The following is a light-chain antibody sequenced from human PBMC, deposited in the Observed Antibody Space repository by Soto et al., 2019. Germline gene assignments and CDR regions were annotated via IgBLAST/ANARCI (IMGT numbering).Light chain of an antibody. CDR2: DAS. J-gene: IGKJ1*01. Sequence: DIQMTQSPSSLSACVGDRVTITCQASQDISNYLNWYQQKPGKAPKLLIYDASNLETGVPSRFSGSGSGTDFTFTISSLQPEDIATYYCQQYDNLPRTFGQGTKVEIK. CDR3: QQYDNLPRT. CDR1: QDISNY. V-gene: IGKV1-33*01.